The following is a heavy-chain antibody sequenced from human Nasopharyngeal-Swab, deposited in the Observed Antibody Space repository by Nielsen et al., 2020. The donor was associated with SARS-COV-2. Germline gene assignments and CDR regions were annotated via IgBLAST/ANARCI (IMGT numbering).Heavy chain of an antibody. Sequence: WIRQPPGKGLEWVAFIAHDASNEYYGDSVKGRFSISRDSSKKTLRLQMDILRGEDTAVYYCARDAPAHYGAFYWGRGTPVTVSS. CDR2: IAHDASNE. J-gene: IGHJ4*02. D-gene: IGHD4-17*01. CDR3: ARDAPAHYGAFY. V-gene: IGHV3-30*03.